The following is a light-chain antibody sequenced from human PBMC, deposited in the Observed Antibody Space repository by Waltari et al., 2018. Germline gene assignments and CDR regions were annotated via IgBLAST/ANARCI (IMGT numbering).Light chain of an antibody. Sequence: QSVLTQPPSASGTPGPRVTISCSGSSSNIGSNYVSWYQQLPGTAPKLLIYRNNQRPSGVPDRFSGSKSGTSASLAISGLRSEDEADYYCAAWDDSLSGPNWVFGGGTKLTVL. CDR1: SSNIGSNY. CDR3: AAWDDSLSGPNWV. CDR2: RNN. V-gene: IGLV1-47*01. J-gene: IGLJ3*02.